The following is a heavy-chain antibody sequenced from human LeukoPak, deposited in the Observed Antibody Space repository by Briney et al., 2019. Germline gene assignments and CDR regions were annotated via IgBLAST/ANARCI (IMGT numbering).Heavy chain of an antibody. CDR1: GFTFSSYA. CDR2: ISYDGSNK. D-gene: IGHD3-3*01. Sequence: GGSLRLSCAASGFTFSSYAMRWVRQAPGKGLEWVAVISYDGSNKYYADSVKGRFTISRDNSKNTLYLQMNSLRAEDTAVYYCARAFDFWSGYLLGISDGMDVWGQGTTVTVSS. J-gene: IGHJ6*02. CDR3: ARAFDFWSGYLLGISDGMDV. V-gene: IGHV3-30*04.